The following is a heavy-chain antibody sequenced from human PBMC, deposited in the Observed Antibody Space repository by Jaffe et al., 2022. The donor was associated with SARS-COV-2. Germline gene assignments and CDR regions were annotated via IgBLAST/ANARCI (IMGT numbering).Heavy chain of an antibody. Sequence: EVQLVESGGGLVKPGGSLRLSCAASGFTFSNAWMSWVRQAPGKGLEWVGRIKSKTDGGTTDYAAPVKGRFTISRDDSKNTLYLQMNSLKTEDTAVYYCTTENPWGQLWFHYFDYWGQGTLVTVSS. CDR2: IKSKTDGGTT. J-gene: IGHJ4*02. D-gene: IGHD5-18*01. CDR3: TTENPWGQLWFHYFDY. CDR1: GFTFSNAW. V-gene: IGHV3-15*01.